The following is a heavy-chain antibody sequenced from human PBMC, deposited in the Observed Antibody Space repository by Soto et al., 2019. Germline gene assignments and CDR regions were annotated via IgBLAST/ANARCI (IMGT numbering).Heavy chain of an antibody. Sequence: QVQLVQSGAEVKKPGPSVKVSCKASGYTFTSYGISWVRQAPGQGLEWMGWISAYNGNTNYAQKLQGRVTMTTDTSTSTAYMELRSLRSDDTAVYYCARVVDDYVWGSYRYYYFDYWGQGTLVTVSS. D-gene: IGHD3-16*02. J-gene: IGHJ4*02. CDR1: GYTFTSYG. CDR2: ISAYNGNT. CDR3: ARVVDDYVWGSYRYYYFDY. V-gene: IGHV1-18*01.